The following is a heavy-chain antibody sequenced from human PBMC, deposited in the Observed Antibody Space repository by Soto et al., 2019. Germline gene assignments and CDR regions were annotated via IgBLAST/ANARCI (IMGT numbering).Heavy chain of an antibody. V-gene: IGHV3-48*02. CDR1: GFTFSSYS. CDR2: ISSSSSTI. J-gene: IGHJ6*02. CDR3: ASSRVGIAVAGAYYYGMDV. D-gene: IGHD6-19*01. Sequence: LRLSCAASGFTFSSYSMNWVRQAPGKGLEWVSYISSSSSTIYYADSVKGRFTISRDNAKNSLYLQMNSLRDEDTAVYYCASSRVGIAVAGAYYYGMDVWGQGTTVTVSS.